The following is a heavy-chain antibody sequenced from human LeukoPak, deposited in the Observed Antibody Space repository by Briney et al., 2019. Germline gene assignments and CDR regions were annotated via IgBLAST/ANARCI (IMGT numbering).Heavy chain of an antibody. D-gene: IGHD5-18*01. CDR2: ISYDGSNK. V-gene: IGHV3-30*18. CDR1: GFTFSNYG. Sequence: GGSLRLSCAAPGFTFSNYGMHWVRQAPGKGLEWVVVISYDGSNKYYGDSVKGRFAISRDNSKNTLYLQMNSLRGEDTAVYYCAKDGGPRGYSYGYPSYYGMDVWGQGTTVTVSS. J-gene: IGHJ6*02. CDR3: AKDGGPRGYSYGYPSYYGMDV.